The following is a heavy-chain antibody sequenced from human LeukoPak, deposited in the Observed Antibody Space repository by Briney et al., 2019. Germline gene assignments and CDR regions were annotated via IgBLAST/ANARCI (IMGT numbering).Heavy chain of an antibody. J-gene: IGHJ4*02. CDR1: GFTFRSYW. V-gene: IGHV3-74*01. CDR3: AREYPASFDY. CDR2: INSDGSST. Sequence: GGSLRLSCVASGFTFRSYWMHWVRQAPGKGLVWVSRINSDGSSTNYADSVKGRFTISRDNAKNTLYLQMNSLRAEDTAVYYCAREYPASFDYWGQGTLVTVSS.